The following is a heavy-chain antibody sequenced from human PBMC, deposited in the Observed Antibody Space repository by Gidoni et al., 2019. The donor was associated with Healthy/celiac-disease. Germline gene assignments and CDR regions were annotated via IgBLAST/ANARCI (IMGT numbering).Heavy chain of an antibody. D-gene: IGHD4-17*01. Sequence: EVQLVESGGGLVKPGGSLRLSCAASGFTFSSYSMNWVRQAPGKGLVCVSSISSSSSYIYYADSVKGRFTISRDNAKNSLYLQMNSLRAEDTAVYYCAAGGDYGDYAPDYWGQGTLVTVSS. CDR2: ISSSSSYI. CDR1: GFTFSSYS. J-gene: IGHJ4*02. CDR3: AAGGDYGDYAPDY. V-gene: IGHV3-21*01.